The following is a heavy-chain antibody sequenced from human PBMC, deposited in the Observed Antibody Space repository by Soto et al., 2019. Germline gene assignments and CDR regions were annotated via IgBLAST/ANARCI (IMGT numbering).Heavy chain of an antibody. CDR3: ARAVWGGYYRGFDP. Sequence: GGSLRLSCAASGFTFTRYSMNWVRQAPGKGLEWVSSISSTTNYIYYGDSMKGRFTISRDNAKNSLYLEMNSLRAEDTAVYYCARAVWGGYYRGFDPWGQGTLVTVSS. D-gene: IGHD3-3*01. CDR1: GFTFTRYS. V-gene: IGHV3-21*04. CDR2: ISSTTNYI. J-gene: IGHJ5*02.